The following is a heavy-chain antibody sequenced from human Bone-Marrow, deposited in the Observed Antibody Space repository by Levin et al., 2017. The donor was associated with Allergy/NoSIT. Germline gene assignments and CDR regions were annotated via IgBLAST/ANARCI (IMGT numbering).Heavy chain of an antibody. V-gene: IGHV4-34*01. CDR1: GGSFSGYY. D-gene: IGHD5-18*01. J-gene: IGHJ6*02. CDR3: ARREIYTAMFSFRLPYYYYGLDV. Sequence: SQTLSLTCAVYGGSFSGYYWTWIRQTPGKGLEWLGEINHSGSTNYNPSLRGRVTISVDTSKNQFSLKLRSVTAADAALYFCARREIYTAMFSFRLPYYYYGLDVWGQGTTVTVFS. CDR2: INHSGST.